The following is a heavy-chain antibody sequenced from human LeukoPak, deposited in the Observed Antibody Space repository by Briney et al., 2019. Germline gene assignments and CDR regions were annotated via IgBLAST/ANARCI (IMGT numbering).Heavy chain of an antibody. V-gene: IGHV3-23*01. Sequence: GGSLRLSCAASGFTFSSYAMSWVRQAPGKGLEWVSGISGSGTSTYYADSVKGRFTISRDNSKNTLYLQVNSLSAEDTAVYSCASGVRSGYDDLFDYWGQGTLVTVSS. J-gene: IGHJ4*02. CDR1: GFTFSSYA. CDR3: ASGVRSGYDDLFDY. CDR2: ISGSGTST. D-gene: IGHD5-12*01.